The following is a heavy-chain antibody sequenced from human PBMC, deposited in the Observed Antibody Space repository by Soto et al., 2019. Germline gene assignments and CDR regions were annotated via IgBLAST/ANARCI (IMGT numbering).Heavy chain of an antibody. J-gene: IGHJ4*02. V-gene: IGHV3-48*03. CDR2: INYSGSNI. Sequence: GGSLRLSCAASGFTFSNSEMFWVRQAPGKGLEWVSKINYSGSNIYYSKSVKGRFTISRDNAKNSLSLQMNSLTDEDTAIYYCASEALCGADCYFFEYWGPGTLVTVSS. D-gene: IGHD2-21*02. CDR1: GFTFSNSE. CDR3: ASEALCGADCYFFEY.